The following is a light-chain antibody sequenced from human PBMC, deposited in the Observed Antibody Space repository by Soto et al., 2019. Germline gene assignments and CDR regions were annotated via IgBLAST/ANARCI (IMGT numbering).Light chain of an antibody. CDR1: QSVLYSSHNKNY. CDR3: EQYYSTPRT. CDR2: WAS. J-gene: IGKJ1*01. Sequence: DIVMTQSPGSLAVSLGERATINCKSSQSVLYSSHNKNYLAWYQQKPGQPPKPLIYWASTRESGVPDRFSGSGSGTDFTLTISSLQAEDVAVYYCEQYYSTPRTFGQGTKVEVK. V-gene: IGKV4-1*01.